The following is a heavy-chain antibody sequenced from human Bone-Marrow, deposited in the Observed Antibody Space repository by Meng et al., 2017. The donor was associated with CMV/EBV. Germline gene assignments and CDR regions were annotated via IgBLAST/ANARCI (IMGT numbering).Heavy chain of an antibody. CDR1: GFTFSDYY. V-gene: IGHV3-11*06. Sequence: GGSLRLSCAASGFTFSDYYMSWIRQAPGKGLEWVSSISSSSSYIYYADSVKGRFTISRDNAKNSLYLQMNSLRAEDTAVYYCARDTTVMRYYDFWSGYPHGMDVWGQGTTVTVSS. CDR2: ISSSSSYI. D-gene: IGHD3-3*01. CDR3: ARDTTVMRYYDFWSGYPHGMDV. J-gene: IGHJ6*02.